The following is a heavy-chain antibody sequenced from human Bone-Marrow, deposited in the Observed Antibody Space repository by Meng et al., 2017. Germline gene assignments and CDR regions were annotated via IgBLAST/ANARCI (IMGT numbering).Heavy chain of an antibody. CDR3: ARNSPDYYGSGGRRVAFDI. J-gene: IGHJ3*02. CDR1: GGSISSYY. D-gene: IGHD3-10*01. CDR2: IYTSGST. Sequence: SETLSLTCTVSGGSISSYYWSWIRQPPGKGLEWIGRIYTSGSTNYNPSLKSRVTISVDTSKNQFSLKLSSVTAADTAVYYCARNSPDYYGSGGRRVAFDIWGQGTMVTVSS. V-gene: IGHV4-4*08.